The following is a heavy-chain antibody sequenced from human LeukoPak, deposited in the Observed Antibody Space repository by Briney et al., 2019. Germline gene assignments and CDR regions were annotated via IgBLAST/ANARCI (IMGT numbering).Heavy chain of an antibody. CDR1: GDSISSYY. CDR3: ARGPAMPYDY. Sequence: SETLSLTCTISGDSISSYYWSWIRQPPGKGLEWIGYIYYSGSTNYNPSLKSRVTISVDTSKNQFSLKLSSVTAADTAVYYCARGPAMPYDYWGQGTLVTVSS. V-gene: IGHV4-59*01. D-gene: IGHD2-2*01. J-gene: IGHJ4*02. CDR2: IYYSGST.